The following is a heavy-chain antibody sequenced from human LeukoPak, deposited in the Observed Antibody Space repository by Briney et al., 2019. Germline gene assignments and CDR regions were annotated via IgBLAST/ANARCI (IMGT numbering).Heavy chain of an antibody. D-gene: IGHD3-10*01. J-gene: IGHJ4*02. CDR1: GFTFSGYW. CDR2: IRQDGSVQ. V-gene: IGHV3-7*01. Sequence: GGSLRLSCAASGFTFSGYWMSWVRQAPGKGLQWVANIRQDGSVQHYVDAVKGRFTISRGSAKDSLFLQMNSLRPEDTAVYYCARDGFATGSHDFWGQGTLVTVSS. CDR3: ARDGFATGSHDF.